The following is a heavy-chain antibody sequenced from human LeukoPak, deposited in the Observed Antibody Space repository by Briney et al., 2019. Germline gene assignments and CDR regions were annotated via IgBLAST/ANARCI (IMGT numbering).Heavy chain of an antibody. J-gene: IGHJ4*02. CDR1: GFTLSSYA. V-gene: IGHV3-30*04. Sequence: PGRSLRLSCAASGFTLSSYAMHWVRQAPGKGLEWVAVISYDGSNKYYADSVKGRFTISRDNSKNTLYLEMNSLRPEDTAVYYCARDRRWLQYSDYWGQGTLVTVSS. D-gene: IGHD5-24*01. CDR2: ISYDGSNK. CDR3: ARDRRWLQYSDY.